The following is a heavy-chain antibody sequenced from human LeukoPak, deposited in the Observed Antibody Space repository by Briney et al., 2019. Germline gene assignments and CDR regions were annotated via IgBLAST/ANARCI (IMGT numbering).Heavy chain of an antibody. CDR2: IIPILGIA. CDR3: EVNLWFGELYLSY. Sequence: GASVKVSCKASGGTFSSYAISWVRQAPGQGLEWMGRIIPILGIANYAQKFQGRVTITADKSTGTAYMELSSLRSEDTAVYYCEVNLWFGELYLSYWGQGTLVTVSS. D-gene: IGHD3-10*01. V-gene: IGHV1-69*04. J-gene: IGHJ4*02. CDR1: GGTFSSYA.